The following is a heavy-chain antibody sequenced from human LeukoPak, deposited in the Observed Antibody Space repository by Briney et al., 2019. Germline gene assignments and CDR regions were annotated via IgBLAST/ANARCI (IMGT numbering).Heavy chain of an antibody. CDR2: IYYSGST. D-gene: IGHD4-17*01. CDR1: GGSISSGSYY. CDR3: ARLDYGDHDY. V-gene: IGHV4-39*01. J-gene: IGHJ4*02. Sequence: KPSATLSLPCTVSGGSISSGSYYWGWIRQPPGKGLEWIGSIYYSGSTYYNPSLKSRVTISVDTSKNQLSLKLSSVTATDTAVYYCARLDYGDHDYWGQGTLVTVSS.